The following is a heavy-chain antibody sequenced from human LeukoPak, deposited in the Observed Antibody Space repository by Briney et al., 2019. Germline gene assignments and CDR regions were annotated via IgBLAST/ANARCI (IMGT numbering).Heavy chain of an antibody. D-gene: IGHD3-22*01. CDR3: ARMLLNYYDSSGYYYVPFDY. Sequence: GASVTVSFKASGYTFTSYAMNWVRQAPGQGLEWMGWINPNSGGTNYAQKFQGRVTMTRDTSISTAYMELSRLRSDDTAVYYCARMLLNYYDSSGYYYVPFDYWGQGTLVTVSS. CDR2: INPNSGGT. V-gene: IGHV1-2*02. J-gene: IGHJ4*02. CDR1: GYTFTSYA.